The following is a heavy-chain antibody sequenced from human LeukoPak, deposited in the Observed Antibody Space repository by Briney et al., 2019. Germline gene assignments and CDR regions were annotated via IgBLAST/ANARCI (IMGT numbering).Heavy chain of an antibody. J-gene: IGHJ4*02. Sequence: GGSLRLSCAASGFTLSTYSMHWVRQAPGRGLEWVSYMSRSTTTIQYADSVKGRFTISRDNSKNTLYLQMNSLRTEDTAVYYCAKDLEPQLVGAADYWGQGTLVTVSS. D-gene: IGHD1-26*01. CDR1: GFTLSTYS. V-gene: IGHV3-48*01. CDR2: MSRSTTTI. CDR3: AKDLEPQLVGAADY.